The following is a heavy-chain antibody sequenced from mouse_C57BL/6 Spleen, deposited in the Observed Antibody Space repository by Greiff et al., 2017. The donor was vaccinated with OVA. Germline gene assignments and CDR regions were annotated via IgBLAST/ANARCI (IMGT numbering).Heavy chain of an antibody. V-gene: IGHV1-50*01. Sequence: VQLKQPGAELVKPGASVKLSCKASGYTFTSYWMQWVKQRPGQGLEWIGEIDPSDSYTNYNQKFKGKATLTVDTSSSTAYMQLSSLTSEDSAVYYCARQLRPRYFDVWGTGTTVTVSS. CDR1: GYTFTSYW. D-gene: IGHD3-2*02. CDR2: IDPSDSYT. J-gene: IGHJ1*03. CDR3: ARQLRPRYFDV.